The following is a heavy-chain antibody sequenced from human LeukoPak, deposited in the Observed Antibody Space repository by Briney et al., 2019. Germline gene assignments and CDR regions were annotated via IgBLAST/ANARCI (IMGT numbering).Heavy chain of an antibody. CDR3: ASSPTYYDILTGYYLDAFDI. CDR2: IYHSGST. CDR1: GGSISSGGYS. V-gene: IGHV4-30-2*01. D-gene: IGHD3-9*01. Sequence: SQTLSLTCAVSGGSISSGGYSWSWIRQPPGKGLEWIGYIYHSGSTYYNPSLKSRVTISVDRSKSQFSLKLSSVTAADTAVYYCASSPTYYDILTGYYLDAFDIWGQGTMVTVSS. J-gene: IGHJ3*02.